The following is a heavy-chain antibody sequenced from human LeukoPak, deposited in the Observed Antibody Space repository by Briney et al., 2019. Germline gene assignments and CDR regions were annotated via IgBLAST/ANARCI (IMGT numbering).Heavy chain of an antibody. V-gene: IGHV3-23*01. J-gene: IGHJ4*02. CDR1: GFTFSSYA. CDR2: ISGSGGST. Sequence: PGGSLRLSCAASGFTFSSYAMSWVRQAPGKGLEWVSAISGSGGSTYYADSVKGRFTISRDNSKNTLYLQMNSLRSDDTAVYYCAIAPSGYSNYVGDWWGQGTLVTVSS. D-gene: IGHD4-11*01. CDR3: AIAPSGYSNYVGDW.